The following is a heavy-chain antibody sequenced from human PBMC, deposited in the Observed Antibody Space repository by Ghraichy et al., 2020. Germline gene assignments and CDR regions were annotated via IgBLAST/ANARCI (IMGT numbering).Heavy chain of an antibody. CDR3: AKGDYGDPWGGFDY. D-gene: IGHD4-17*01. CDR1: GFTFSSYA. CDR2: ISGSGGST. V-gene: IGHV3-23*01. Sequence: GESLNISCAASGFTFSSYAMSWVRLAPGKGLEWVSAISGSGGSTYYADSVKGRFTISRDNSKNTLYLQMNSLRAEDTAVYYCAKGDYGDPWGGFDYWGQGTLVTVSS. J-gene: IGHJ4*02.